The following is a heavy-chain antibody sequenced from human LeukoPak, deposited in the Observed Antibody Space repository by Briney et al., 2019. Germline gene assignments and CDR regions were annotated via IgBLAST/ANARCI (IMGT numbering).Heavy chain of an antibody. J-gene: IGHJ4*02. Sequence: SETLSLTCTVSGGSISSSSYYWGWIRQPPGKGLGWIGSIYYSGSTYYNPSLKSRVTISVDTSKNQFSLKLSSVTAADTAVYYCVRERRAHYDNSGYPVGVFDYWGQGTLVTVSS. D-gene: IGHD3-22*01. V-gene: IGHV4-39*02. CDR1: GGSISSSSYY. CDR2: IYYSGST. CDR3: VRERRAHYDNSGYPVGVFDY.